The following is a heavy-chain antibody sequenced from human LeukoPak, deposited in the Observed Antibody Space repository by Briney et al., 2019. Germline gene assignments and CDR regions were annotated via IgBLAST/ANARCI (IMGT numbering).Heavy chain of an antibody. CDR3: ARGSHDTVTTRPFDY. J-gene: IGHJ4*02. CDR2: ISAYNGNT. D-gene: IGHD4-17*01. Sequence: GASVKVSCKASGYTFTSYGISWVRQAPGQGLEWMGWISAYNGNTNYAQKLQGRVTMTTDTSTSTAYMELRSLRSDDTAVYYCARGSHDTVTTRPFDYWGQGTLVTVSS. CDR1: GYTFTSYG. V-gene: IGHV1-18*01.